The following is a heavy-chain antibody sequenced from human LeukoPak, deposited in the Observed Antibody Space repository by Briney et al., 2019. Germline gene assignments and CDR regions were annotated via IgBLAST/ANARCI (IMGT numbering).Heavy chain of an antibody. D-gene: IGHD1-26*01. V-gene: IGHV4-34*01. J-gene: IGHJ4*02. CDR1: GGSFSGYY. CDR2: INHSGST. Sequence: SETLSLTCAVYGGSFSGYYWSWIRQPPGKGLEWSGEINHSGSTNYNPSLKSRVAISVDTSKNQFSLKLSSVTAADTAVYYCARRSRIGKSGFDYWGQGTLVTVSS. CDR3: ARRSRIGKSGFDY.